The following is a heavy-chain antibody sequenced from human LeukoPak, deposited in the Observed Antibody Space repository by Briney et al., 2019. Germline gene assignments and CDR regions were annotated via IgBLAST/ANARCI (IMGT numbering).Heavy chain of an antibody. J-gene: IGHJ4*02. V-gene: IGHV3-74*01. CDR3: ARGGSDTAMAHDY. Sequence: ASVKVSCKVSGYTLTELSMHWVRQAPGKGLMWVSRINRGGSRTDYADSVKGRFTISRDDAKNTLYLQLNSLRAEDTAVYFCARGGSDTAMAHDYWGQGTLVTVSS. CDR2: INRGGSRT. D-gene: IGHD5-18*01. CDR1: GYTLTELS.